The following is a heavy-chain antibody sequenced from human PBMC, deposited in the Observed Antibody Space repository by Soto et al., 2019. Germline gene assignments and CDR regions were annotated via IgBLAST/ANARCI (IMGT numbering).Heavy chain of an antibody. V-gene: IGHV3-30*04. CDR3: ARDPPRSGWQLDY. D-gene: IGHD6-19*01. J-gene: IGHJ4*02. CDR1: GFTFSSHA. CDR2: ISSDGRNK. Sequence: QVQLVESGGGVVQPGRSLRLSCAASGFTFSSHAMHWVRQAPGKGLEWVAFISSDGRNKYYADSVKGRFTISRDNSKSTLYLQMNSLRADDTAVYYCARDPPRSGWQLDYWGQGTLVSVSS.